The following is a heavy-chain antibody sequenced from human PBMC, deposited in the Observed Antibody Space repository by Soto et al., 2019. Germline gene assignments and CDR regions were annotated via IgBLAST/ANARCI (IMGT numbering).Heavy chain of an antibody. D-gene: IGHD6-19*01. V-gene: IGHV3-30*18. CDR2: VSHDGRNT. Sequence: VQLVESGGGVVQPGRSLRLSCAASGFTFSDYAMHWVRQAPGKGLEWVAVVSHDGRNTHYADSVKGRLTISGDSSKNTVYLERTSLRAEATAVYYCAKGGRQWLVTSDFNYWGQGALVTVSS. CDR3: AKGGRQWLVTSDFNY. J-gene: IGHJ4*02. CDR1: GFTFSDYA.